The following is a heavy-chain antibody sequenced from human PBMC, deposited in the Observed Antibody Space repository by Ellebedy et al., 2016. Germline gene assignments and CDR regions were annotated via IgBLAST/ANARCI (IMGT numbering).Heavy chain of an antibody. V-gene: IGHV3-33*01. D-gene: IGHD2-21*02. CDR2: IWNDGSTK. Sequence: GESLKISCVASGFTFSNYAMDWVRQAPGKGLEWMAVIWNDGSTKYYADSVKGRFTISRDNSKNTLYLQMNSLRADDTAVYYCARDGLASCGGDCYSFDYWGQGTLVTVSS. J-gene: IGHJ4*02. CDR3: ARDGLASCGGDCYSFDY. CDR1: GFTFSNYA.